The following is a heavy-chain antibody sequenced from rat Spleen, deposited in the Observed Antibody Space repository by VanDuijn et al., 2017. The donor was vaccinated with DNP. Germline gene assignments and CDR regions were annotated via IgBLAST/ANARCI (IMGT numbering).Heavy chain of an antibody. CDR1: GFTFSDFY. D-gene: IGHD1-6*01. Sequence: EVQLVESGGGLVQPGRSLKISCAASGFTFSDFYMAWVRQAPTKGLEWVASISYDGGRTYYRDSVKGRFTISRDNAKSTLYLQMNSLRSEDMATYYCARRYYGSYFDYWGQGVMVTVSS. CDR2: ISYDGGRT. J-gene: IGHJ2*01. CDR3: ARRYYGSYFDY. V-gene: IGHV5-22*01.